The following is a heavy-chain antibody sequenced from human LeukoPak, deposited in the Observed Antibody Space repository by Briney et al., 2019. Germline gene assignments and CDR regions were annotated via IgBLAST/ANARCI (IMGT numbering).Heavy chain of an antibody. D-gene: IGHD2-2*01. V-gene: IGHV3-48*02. CDR1: GFTFSSYS. J-gene: IGHJ4*02. Sequence: GGSLGLSCAASGFTFSSYSMIWVRQAPGKGLEWVSYISSSSSTIYYADSVKGRFTISRDNAKNSLYLQMNSLRDEDTAVYYCARGSGYCSRTSCYLYHFDSWGQGTLVTVSS. CDR2: ISSSSSTI. CDR3: ARGSGYCSRTSCYLYHFDS.